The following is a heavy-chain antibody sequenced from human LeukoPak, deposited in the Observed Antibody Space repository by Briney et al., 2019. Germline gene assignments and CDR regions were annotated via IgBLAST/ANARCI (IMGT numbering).Heavy chain of an antibody. D-gene: IGHD6-13*01. CDR1: GYTFTSYW. Sequence: GESLKISCKGSGYTFTSYWIAWLRQMPGKGLEWMGIIYPGNSDTRYSPSFRGQVTMSVDKSISTAYVQWSGLRASDTAMYYCAKVPGYSIDYWGLGTLVTVSS. CDR3: AKVPGYSIDY. J-gene: IGHJ4*02. CDR2: IYPGNSDT. V-gene: IGHV5-51*01.